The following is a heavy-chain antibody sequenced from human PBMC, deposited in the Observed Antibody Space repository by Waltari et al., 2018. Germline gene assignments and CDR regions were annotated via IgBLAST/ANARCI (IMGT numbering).Heavy chain of an antibody. CDR2: IKPDGSGK. CDR1: GFTFSNFW. D-gene: IGHD2-15*01. V-gene: IGHV3-7*01. CDR3: ARDVL. Sequence: EVQLVESGGDSVQPGGSLRLSCAASGFTFSNFWMSWVRQAPGKGLQLVASIKPDGSGKYYVESVKGRFTISRDNAKNSLNLQMDSLRVEDTAVYFCARDVLWGQGTRVTVSP. J-gene: IGHJ4*02.